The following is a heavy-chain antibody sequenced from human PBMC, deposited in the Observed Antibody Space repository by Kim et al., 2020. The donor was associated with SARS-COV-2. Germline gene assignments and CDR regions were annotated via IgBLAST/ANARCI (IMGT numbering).Heavy chain of an antibody. CDR1: GFTFSNAW. Sequence: GGSLRLSCAASGFTFSNAWMSWVRQAPGKGLEWVGRIKSKTDGGTTDYAAPVKGRFTISRDDSKNTLYLQMNSLKTEDTAVYYCTTDLGLAVAGIDYWGQGTLVTVSS. D-gene: IGHD6-19*01. J-gene: IGHJ4*02. CDR2: IKSKTDGGTT. CDR3: TTDLGLAVAGIDY. V-gene: IGHV3-15*01.